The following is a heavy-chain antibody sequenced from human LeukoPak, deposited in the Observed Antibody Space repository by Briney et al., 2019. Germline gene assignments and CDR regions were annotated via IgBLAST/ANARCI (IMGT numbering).Heavy chain of an antibody. CDR3: ARHGKYQLLETYWFDP. Sequence: PSETLSLTCSVSGGSLSTFNDYWGWIRQPPGKGLEWIGSIYYSGSTYYNPSLKSRVTISVDTSKNQFSLKLSSVTAADTAVYYCARHGKYQLLETYWFDPWGQGTLVTVSS. J-gene: IGHJ5*02. D-gene: IGHD2-2*01. CDR1: GGSLSTFNDY. V-gene: IGHV4-39*01. CDR2: IYYSGST.